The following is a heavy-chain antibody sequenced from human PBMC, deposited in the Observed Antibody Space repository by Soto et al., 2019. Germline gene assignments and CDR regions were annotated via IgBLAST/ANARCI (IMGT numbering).Heavy chain of an antibody. CDR1: GGSISSYY. Sequence: PSETLSLTCTVSGGSISSYYWSWIRQPPGKGLEWIGYIYYSGSTNYNPSLKSRVTISVDTSKNQFSLKLSSVTAADTAVYYCARVRDSSGYYYTSGYFDYWGQGTLVTVSS. CDR3: ARVRDSSGYYYTSGYFDY. V-gene: IGHV4-59*01. CDR2: IYYSGST. J-gene: IGHJ4*02. D-gene: IGHD3-22*01.